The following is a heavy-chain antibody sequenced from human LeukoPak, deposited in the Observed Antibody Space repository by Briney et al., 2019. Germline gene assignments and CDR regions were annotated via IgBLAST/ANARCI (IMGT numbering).Heavy chain of an antibody. D-gene: IGHD3-10*01. CDR1: GYTFTSYY. CDR3: ARGSLWFGKLIPSYYYYYGMDV. J-gene: IGHJ6*02. CDR2: INPSGGST. Sequence: GASVKVSCKASGYTFTSYYMHWVRQAPGQGLEWMGIINPSGGSTSYAQKFQGRVTMTRDTSTSTVYMELSSLRSEDTAVYYCARGSLWFGKLIPSYYYYYGMDVWGQGTTVTVSS. V-gene: IGHV1-46*01.